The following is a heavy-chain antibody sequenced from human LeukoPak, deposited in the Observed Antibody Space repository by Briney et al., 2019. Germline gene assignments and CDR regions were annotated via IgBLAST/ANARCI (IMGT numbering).Heavy chain of an antibody. CDR3: AREVYTRTTYLPFDY. CDR2: ISGNGAST. D-gene: IGHD5/OR15-5a*01. J-gene: IGHJ4*02. Sequence: GGSLRLSCAASGFTFSSYSMNWVRRAPGKGLEWVSTISGNGASTFYADSVKGRFTISRDNSKNTLSLHMSSLRAEDTATYYCAREVYTRTTYLPFDYWGQGTLVTVSS. V-gene: IGHV3-23*01. CDR1: GFTFSSYS.